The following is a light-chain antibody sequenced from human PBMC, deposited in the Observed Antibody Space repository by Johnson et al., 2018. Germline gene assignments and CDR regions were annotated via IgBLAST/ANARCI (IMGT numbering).Light chain of an antibody. CDR1: SSNIGNNY. J-gene: IGLJ1*01. V-gene: IGLV1-51*02. CDR2: ENN. Sequence: QSVFTQPPSVSAAPGQKVTISCSGSSSNIGNNYVSWYQQLPGTAPKLLIYENNKRPSGIPDRFSGSKSGTSATLGITGLQTGDEADYYFGTWDSSLSAGNVFGTGTKVIVL. CDR3: GTWDSSLSAGNV.